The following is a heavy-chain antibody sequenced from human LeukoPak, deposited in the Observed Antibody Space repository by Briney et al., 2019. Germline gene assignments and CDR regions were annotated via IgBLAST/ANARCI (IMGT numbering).Heavy chain of an antibody. CDR2: IYYSGST. Sequence: SETLSLTCTVSGGSISSSSYYWGWIRQPPGKGLEWIGSIYYSGSTYYNPSLKSRVTISVDTSKNQFSLKLSSVTAADTAVYYCARRYYDILTGYYYYFDYWGQGTLVAVSS. CDR3: ARRYYDILTGYYYYFDY. CDR1: GGSISSSSYY. D-gene: IGHD3-9*01. V-gene: IGHV4-39*01. J-gene: IGHJ4*02.